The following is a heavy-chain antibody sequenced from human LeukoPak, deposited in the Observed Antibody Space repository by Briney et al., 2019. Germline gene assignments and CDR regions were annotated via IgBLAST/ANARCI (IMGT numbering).Heavy chain of an antibody. D-gene: IGHD2-8*02. CDR1: GFTFSSYA. J-gene: IGHJ4*02. CDR3: ASDFMEDGDTGY. Sequence: PGGSLRLSCAASGFTFSSYAMHWVRQAPGKGLEWVAVISYDGSNKYYADSVKGRFTISRDNSKNTLYLQMNSLRAEDTAVYYCASDFMEDGDTGYWGQGTLVTVSS. CDR2: ISYDGSNK. V-gene: IGHV3-30-3*01.